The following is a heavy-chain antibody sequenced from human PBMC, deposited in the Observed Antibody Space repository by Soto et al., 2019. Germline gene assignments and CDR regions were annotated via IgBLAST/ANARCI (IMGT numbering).Heavy chain of an antibody. CDR3: ARDLQYGSGSYHYYYYYMDV. D-gene: IGHD3-10*01. J-gene: IGHJ6*03. CDR2: IWYDGSNK. Sequence: PGGSLRLSCAASGFTFSSYGMHWVRQAPGKGLEWVAVIWYDGSNKYYADSVKGRFTISRDNSKNTLYLQMNSLRAEDTAVYYCARDLQYGSGSYHYYYYYMDVWGKGTTVTVSS. CDR1: GFTFSSYG. V-gene: IGHV3-33*01.